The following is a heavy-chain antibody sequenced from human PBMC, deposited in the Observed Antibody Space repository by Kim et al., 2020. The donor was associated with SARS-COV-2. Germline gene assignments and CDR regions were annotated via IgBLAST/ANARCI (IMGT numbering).Heavy chain of an antibody. D-gene: IGHD3-22*01. CDR1: GGSISSSSIY. V-gene: IGHV4-39*07. CDR3: ARDSELYYYDCSGPKEAYWCFDL. CDR2: IYYSGST. J-gene: IGHJ2*01. Sequence: SETLSLTCTVSGGSISSSSIYWGWIRQPPGNGLEWIGSIYYSGSTYYNSSLKSRVTISVDTSKNQFSLKLSSVTSADTAVYYCARDSELYYYDCSGPKEAYWCFDLWGRGTLVTVSS.